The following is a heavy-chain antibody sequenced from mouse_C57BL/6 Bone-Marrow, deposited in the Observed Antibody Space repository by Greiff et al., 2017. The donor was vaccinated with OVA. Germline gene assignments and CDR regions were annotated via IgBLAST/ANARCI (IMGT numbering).Heavy chain of an antibody. CDR3: ARSPITTVVARYFDV. D-gene: IGHD1-1*01. J-gene: IGHJ1*03. CDR1: GYTFTSYW. V-gene: IGHV1-52*01. CDR2: IDPSDSET. Sequence: QVQLQQPGAELVRPGSSVKLSCKASGYTFTSYWMHWVKQRPIQGLEWIGNIDPSDSETHYNQKFKDKATLTVDKSSSTAYMQLSSLTSEDSAVYYCARSPITTVVARYFDVWGTGTTVTVSS.